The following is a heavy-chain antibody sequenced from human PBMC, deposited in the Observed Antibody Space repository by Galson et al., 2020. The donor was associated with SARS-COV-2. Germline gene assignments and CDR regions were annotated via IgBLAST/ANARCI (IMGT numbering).Heavy chain of an antibody. CDR2: IYTSGST. Sequence: SETLSLTCTVSGGSISSGSYYLSWIRQPAGKGLEWIGRIYTSGSTNYNPSLKSRVTISVDTSKNQFSLKLSSVTAADTAVYYCAREWLPLNWFDPWGQGTLVTVSS. D-gene: IGHD3-22*01. CDR3: AREWLPLNWFDP. V-gene: IGHV4-61*02. J-gene: IGHJ5*02. CDR1: GGSISSGSYY.